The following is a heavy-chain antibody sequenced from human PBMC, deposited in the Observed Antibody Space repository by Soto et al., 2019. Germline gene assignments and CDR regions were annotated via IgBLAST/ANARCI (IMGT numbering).Heavy chain of an antibody. Sequence: EVQLVESGGGLVKPGGSLRLSCAASGFTFSSYSMNWVRQAPGKGLEWVSSISSSSSYIYYADSVKGRFTISRDNAKNSLYLQMNSLRAEDTVVYYCARVEGYSSSSHYYYGMDVWGQGTTVTVSS. CDR2: ISSSSSYI. CDR3: ARVEGYSSSSHYYYGMDV. V-gene: IGHV3-21*01. J-gene: IGHJ6*02. CDR1: GFTFSSYS. D-gene: IGHD6-6*01.